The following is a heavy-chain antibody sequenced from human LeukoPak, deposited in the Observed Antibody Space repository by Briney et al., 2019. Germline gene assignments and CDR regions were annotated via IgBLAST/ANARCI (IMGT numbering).Heavy chain of an antibody. CDR3: ARGRMGVVVPAAPDNWFDP. CDR2: IYSGGST. Sequence: GGSLRLSCAASGFTVSSNYMSWVRQAPGKGLEWVSVIYSGGSTYYADSVKGRFTISRDNSKNTLYLQMNSLRAEDTAVYYCARGRMGVVVPAAPDNWFDPWGQGTLVTVSS. J-gene: IGHJ5*02. V-gene: IGHV3-53*01. CDR1: GFTVSSNY. D-gene: IGHD2-2*01.